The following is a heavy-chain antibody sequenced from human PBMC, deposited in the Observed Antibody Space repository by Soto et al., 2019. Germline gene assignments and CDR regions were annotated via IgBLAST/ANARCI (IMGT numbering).Heavy chain of an antibody. CDR2: ISYDGSNK. J-gene: IGHJ4*02. CDR3: ARGPNSSGWYLSYFDY. CDR1: GFTFSSYA. V-gene: IGHV3-30-3*01. Sequence: PGGSLRLSCAASGFTFSSYAMHWVRQAPGKGLEWVAVISYDGSNKYYADSVKGRFTISRDNSKNTLYLQMNSLRAEDTAVYYCARGPNSSGWYLSYFDYWGQGTLVTVSS. D-gene: IGHD6-19*01.